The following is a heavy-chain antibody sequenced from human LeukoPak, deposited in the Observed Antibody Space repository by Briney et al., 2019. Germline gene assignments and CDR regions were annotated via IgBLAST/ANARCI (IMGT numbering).Heavy chain of an antibody. CDR1: GYTFTSYY. J-gene: IGHJ4*02. CDR3: AREIGYCSGGSCTDANFDY. CDR2: INPSGGST. D-gene: IGHD2-15*01. Sequence: ASVKVSCKASGYTFTSYYMHWVRQAPGQGLEWMGIINPSGGSTSYAQKFQGRVTMTRDMSTSTVYMELSSLRSEDTAVYYCAREIGYCSGGSCTDANFDYWGQGTLVTVSP. V-gene: IGHV1-46*01.